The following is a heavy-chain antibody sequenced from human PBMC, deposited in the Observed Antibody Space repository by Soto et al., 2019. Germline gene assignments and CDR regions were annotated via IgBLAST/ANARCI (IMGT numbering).Heavy chain of an antibody. D-gene: IGHD4-17*01. Sequence: VQLVQSGAEVKKPGASVKVSCKTSGYTFTNYDINWVRQATGQGLEWMGWTNPKSGYTGSAQKFQGRVTMTRDSSIRTAYMELHSLTSEDTAVYYCARTAGDLDYWGQGTLITVSS. V-gene: IGHV1-8*01. J-gene: IGHJ4*02. CDR2: TNPKSGYT. CDR1: GYTFTNYD. CDR3: ARTAGDLDY.